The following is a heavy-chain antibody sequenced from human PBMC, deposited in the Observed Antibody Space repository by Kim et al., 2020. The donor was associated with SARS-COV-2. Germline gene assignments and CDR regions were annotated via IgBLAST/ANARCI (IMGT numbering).Heavy chain of an antibody. J-gene: IGHJ4*02. Sequence: QKFQERVTITRDMSTSTAYMELSSLRSEDTAVYYCAAEQGVWFGELLYPYWGQGTLVTVSS. V-gene: IGHV1-58*01. CDR3: AAEQGVWFGELLYPY. D-gene: IGHD3-10*01.